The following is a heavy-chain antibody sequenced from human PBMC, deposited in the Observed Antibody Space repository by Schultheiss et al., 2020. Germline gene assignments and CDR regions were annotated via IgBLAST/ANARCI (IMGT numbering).Heavy chain of an antibody. CDR1: GFTFSSYG. CDR3: AKGAGIAVAGA. V-gene: IGHV3-30*18. Sequence: GGSLRLSCAASGFTFSSYGMHWVRQAPGKGLEWVAVISYDGSNKYYADSVKGRFTISRDNSKNTLYLQMNSLRAEDTAVYYCAKGAGIAVAGAWGQGTLVTVSS. D-gene: IGHD6-19*01. J-gene: IGHJ5*02. CDR2: ISYDGSNK.